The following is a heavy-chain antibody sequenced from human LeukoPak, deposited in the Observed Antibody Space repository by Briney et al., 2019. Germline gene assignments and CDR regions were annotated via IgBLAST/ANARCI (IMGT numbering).Heavy chain of an antibody. CDR2: ISGNSDTI. CDR1: GLTFSSYN. J-gene: IGHJ3*02. CDR3: ARLGPGGPFDI. V-gene: IGHV3-48*02. Sequence: GGSLRLSCAPPGLTFSSYNMNWVRQAPGKGLEWVSYISGNSDTIHYADSVKGRFTISRDNARKSLFLQMNSLRDEDTAVYYCARLGPGGPFDIWGQGTMVSVSS.